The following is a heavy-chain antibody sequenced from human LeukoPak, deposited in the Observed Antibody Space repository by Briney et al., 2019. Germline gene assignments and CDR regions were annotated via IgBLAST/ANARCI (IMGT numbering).Heavy chain of an antibody. CDR3: AMNAGQWLVPFDH. D-gene: IGHD6-19*01. CDR2: ISGSGGST. Sequence: PGGSLRLSCEASGFTFSSHALNWVRQAAGKGLERVSVISGSGGSTYYADSVKGRFTISRDNSKNTLYVQMNSLRAEDTAVYYCAMNAGQWLVPFDHWGQGTLVTVSS. J-gene: IGHJ4*02. CDR1: GFTFSSHA. V-gene: IGHV3-23*01.